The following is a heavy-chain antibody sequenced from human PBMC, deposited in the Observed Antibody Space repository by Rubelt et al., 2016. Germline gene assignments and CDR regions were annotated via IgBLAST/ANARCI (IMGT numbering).Heavy chain of an antibody. CDR1: GYSLPTYS. CDR3: ATGYSSGWYVAY. CDR2: INAGNGNT. Sequence: QVQLLQSGAEVKKPGASVKVSCKAAGYSLPTYSLHWVRQAPGQRLEWMGWINAGNGNTKYSQKFQGRVTITRDTSASTAAMELSSLRSEDTAIYYCATGYSSGWYVAYWGQGTLVTVSS. D-gene: IGHD6-19*01. J-gene: IGHJ4*02. V-gene: IGHV1-3*01.